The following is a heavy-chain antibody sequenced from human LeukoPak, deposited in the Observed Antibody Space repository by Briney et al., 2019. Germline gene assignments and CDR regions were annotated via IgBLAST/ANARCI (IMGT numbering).Heavy chain of an antibody. CDR1: GFAFRSYA. V-gene: IGHV3-23*01. D-gene: IGHD5-18*01. CDR3: AKNGGYSYGLYYFDY. Sequence: PGGSLRLSCAATGFAFRSYAMSWVRQAPGKGLEWVSSTISSGDVTYYADSLTGRFTISRDNSKNMVYLQMDSLRAEDSAVYYCAKNGGYSYGLYYFDYWGQGALVTVSS. CDR2: TISSGDVT. J-gene: IGHJ4*02.